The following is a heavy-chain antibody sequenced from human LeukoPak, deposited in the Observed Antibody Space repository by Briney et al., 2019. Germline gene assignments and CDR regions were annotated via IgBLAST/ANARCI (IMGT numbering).Heavy chain of an antibody. CDR1: GGSFNRLA. J-gene: IGHJ4*02. Sequence: SVKVSCKASGGSFNRLALSWVRQAPGQGLEWMGGIIPIFGTANYAQKFQGRVTITTDESTSTAYMELSSLRSEDTAVYYCAINPWELLRGRYFDYWGQGTLVSVSS. D-gene: IGHD1-26*01. V-gene: IGHV1-69*05. CDR2: IIPIFGTA. CDR3: AINPWELLRGRYFDY.